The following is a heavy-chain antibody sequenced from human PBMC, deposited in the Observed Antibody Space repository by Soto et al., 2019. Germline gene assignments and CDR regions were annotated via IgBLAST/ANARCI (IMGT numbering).Heavy chain of an antibody. V-gene: IGHV1-69*01. Sequence: QVQLVQSGAEVKKPGSSVKVSCKASGGTFGNYGISWVRQAPGQGLEWMGGILPRLGLTKSAQRFQGRVTFTADESTNTADMELSSLRSEDSAVFYCARDRYYDDTGLYYESADWGQGTLVTVSS. D-gene: IGHD3-22*01. CDR1: GGTFGNYG. J-gene: IGHJ4*02. CDR2: ILPRLGLT. CDR3: ARDRYYDDTGLYYESAD.